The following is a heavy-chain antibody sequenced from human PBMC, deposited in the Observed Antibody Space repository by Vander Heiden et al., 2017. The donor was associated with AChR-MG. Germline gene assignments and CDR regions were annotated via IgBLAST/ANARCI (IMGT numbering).Heavy chain of an antibody. CDR3: ALIYSGSYTGY. CDR2: ISYDGSNK. D-gene: IGHD1-26*01. V-gene: IGHV3-30*03. Sequence: QVQLVESGGGVVQPGRSLRLSCAASGFTFSSYGMHWVRQAPGKGLEWVAVISYDGSNKYYADSVKGRFTISRDNSKNTLYLQMNSLRAEDTAVYYCALIYSGSYTGYWGQGTLVTVSS. J-gene: IGHJ4*02. CDR1: GFTFSSYG.